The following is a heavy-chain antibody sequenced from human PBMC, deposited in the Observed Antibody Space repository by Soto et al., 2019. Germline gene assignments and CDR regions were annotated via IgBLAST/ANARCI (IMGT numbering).Heavy chain of an antibody. CDR1: GGSINSNSYF. J-gene: IGHJ4*02. Sequence: SETLSLTCIVSGGSINSNSYFWAWIRQPPGGGLALIARISHNGGTHYDPSLRSRVTISIDTSKNHFSLTLNSVTAADTAVYYCGKVLVGATPKSDFAXWGQGTTVPVSX. CDR2: ISHNGGT. D-gene: IGHD1-26*01. V-gene: IGHV4-39*02. CDR3: GKVLVGATPKSDFAX.